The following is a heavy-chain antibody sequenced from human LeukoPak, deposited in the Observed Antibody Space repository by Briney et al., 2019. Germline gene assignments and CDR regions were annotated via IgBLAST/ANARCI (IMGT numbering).Heavy chain of an antibody. V-gene: IGHV1-2*02. J-gene: IGHJ5*02. CDR3: ARGGLITIFGVVMYNWFDP. CDR2: INPNSGGT. CDR1: GCTFTGYY. Sequence: ASVKVSCKASGCTFTGYYMHWVRQAPGQGLEWMGWINPNSGGTNYAQKFQGRVTMTRDTSISTAYMELSRLRSDDTAVYYCARGGLITIFGVVMYNWFDPWGQGTLVTVSS. D-gene: IGHD3-3*01.